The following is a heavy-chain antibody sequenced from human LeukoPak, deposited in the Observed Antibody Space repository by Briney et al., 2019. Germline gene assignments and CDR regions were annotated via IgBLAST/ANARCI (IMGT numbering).Heavy chain of an antibody. D-gene: IGHD6-19*01. CDR3: AQSAGIFDY. Sequence: PSETLSLTCAVYGGSFSGYYWSWIRQPPGKGLEWIGEINHSGSTYYNPSLKSRVTISVDTSKNQFSLKLSSVTAADTAVYYCAQSAGIFDYWGQGTLVTVSS. CDR2: INHSGST. J-gene: IGHJ4*02. V-gene: IGHV4-34*01. CDR1: GGSFSGYY.